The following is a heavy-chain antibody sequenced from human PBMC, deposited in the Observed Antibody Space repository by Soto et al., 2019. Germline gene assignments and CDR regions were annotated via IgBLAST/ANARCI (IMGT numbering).Heavy chain of an antibody. CDR3: ARTTGLNWFDP. CDR1: GFTFSSYG. CDR2: IWYDGSNK. D-gene: IGHD1-1*01. Sequence: QVQLVESGGGVVQPGRSLRLSCAASGFTFSSYGMHWVRQAPGKGLEWVAGIWYDGSNKHYADSVKGRFTISRDNSKNTLYLQMNSLRAEDTAVYYCARTTGLNWFDPWGQGTLVTVS. V-gene: IGHV3-33*01. J-gene: IGHJ5*02.